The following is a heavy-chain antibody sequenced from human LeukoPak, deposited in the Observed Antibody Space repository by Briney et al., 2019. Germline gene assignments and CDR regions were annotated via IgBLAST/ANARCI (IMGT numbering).Heavy chain of an antibody. V-gene: IGHV3-23*01. CDR2: ISGDGTFI. CDR3: ARVDGSSLSRARFDY. J-gene: IGHJ4*02. D-gene: IGHD6-6*01. CDR1: GFTFTRYA. Sequence: GRSLRLSCAPSGFTFTRYAANWVRQAPGKGLEWVSAISGDGTFIYYAESVKGRFTISRDNSKSTVYLQMNSLRAEDTAIYYCARVDGSSLSRARFDYWGPGTLVTVSS.